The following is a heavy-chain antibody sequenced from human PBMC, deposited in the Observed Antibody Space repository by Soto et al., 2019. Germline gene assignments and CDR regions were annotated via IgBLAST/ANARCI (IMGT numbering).Heavy chain of an antibody. J-gene: IGHJ4*02. CDR1: GGSFSGYY. D-gene: IGHD2-8*02. Sequence: SETLSLTCAVYGGSFSGYYWTWIRQPPGTGLEWIGEINHSGSTNYNPSLKSRVTISVETSKNQFSLRLTSVTAADTAVYYCARDKITGLFDYWGQGTLVTVSS. CDR3: ARDKITGLFDY. CDR2: INHSGST. V-gene: IGHV4-34*01.